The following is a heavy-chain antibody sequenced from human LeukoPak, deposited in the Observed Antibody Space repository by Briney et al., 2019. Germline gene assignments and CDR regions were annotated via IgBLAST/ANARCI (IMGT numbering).Heavy chain of an antibody. D-gene: IGHD3-16*02. V-gene: IGHV4-34*01. CDR1: GGSFSGYY. J-gene: IGHJ4*02. CDR2: INHSGST. CDR3: ARLSPRRATY. Sequence: SETLSLTCAVYGGSFSGYYWSWIRQPPGKGLEWIGEINHSGSTNYNPSLKSRVTISVDTSKNQFSLKLSSVTATDTAVYYCARLSPRRATYWGQGTLVTVSS.